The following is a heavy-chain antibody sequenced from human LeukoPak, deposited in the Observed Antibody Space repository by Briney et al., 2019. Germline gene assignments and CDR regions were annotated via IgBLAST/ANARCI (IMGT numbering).Heavy chain of an antibody. CDR3: ARERRSWVRFDF. Sequence: GGSLRHSCAAPGFTFSSYSLNWVRQAPGKGLEWVSYISSSSSTIYYADSVKGRFTISRDNAKKSLYLQMNNLRDEDTAVYYCARERRSWVRFDFWGQGTLVTVSS. CDR1: GFTFSSYS. CDR2: ISSSSSTI. J-gene: IGHJ4*02. V-gene: IGHV3-48*02. D-gene: IGHD3-10*01.